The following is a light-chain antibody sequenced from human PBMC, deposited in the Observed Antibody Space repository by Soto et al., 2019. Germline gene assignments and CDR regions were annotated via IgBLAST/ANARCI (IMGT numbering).Light chain of an antibody. CDR3: SSYAGSNTLV. CDR2: EVS. J-gene: IGLJ3*02. CDR1: SSDVGGYNY. V-gene: IGLV2-8*01. Sequence: QSALTQPPSASGSPGQSVTISCTGTSSDVGGYNYVSWYQQHPGKAPKLMIYEVSKRPSGVPDRFSGSKSGNTASLTVSGLQAEDEADNYCSSYAGSNTLVFGGGTKLTVL.